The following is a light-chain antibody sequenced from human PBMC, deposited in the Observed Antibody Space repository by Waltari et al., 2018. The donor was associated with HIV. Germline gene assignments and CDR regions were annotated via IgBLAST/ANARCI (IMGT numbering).Light chain of an antibody. J-gene: IGLJ2*01. V-gene: IGLV2-11*01. CDR1: SSHVGVSNF. Sequence: QSALTQPRSVSGSPGPSVTISCTGTSSHVGVSNFVSWYKQHPGKAPKLMIYDVSKRPSGVPDRFSGSKSGNTASLTISGLQAEDEADYYCCSYAGSYPVVFGGGTKLTVL. CDR3: CSYAGSYPVV. CDR2: DVS.